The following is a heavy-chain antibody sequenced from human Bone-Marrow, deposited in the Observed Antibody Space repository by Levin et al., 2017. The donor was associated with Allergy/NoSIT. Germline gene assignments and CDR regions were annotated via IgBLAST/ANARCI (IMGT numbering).Heavy chain of an antibody. CDR1: GYTFTGYY. D-gene: IGHD6-13*01. CDR3: ARDRGVAAHQFDY. Sequence: AASVKVSCKTSGYTFTGYYMHWVRQAPGQGLEWMGRMNPNSGGTDYAQKFQGRVTMTTDTSTTTAYIELSRLGSDDTAVYYCARDRGVAAHQFDYWGQGTLVTVSS. J-gene: IGHJ4*02. V-gene: IGHV1-2*06. CDR2: MNPNSGGT.